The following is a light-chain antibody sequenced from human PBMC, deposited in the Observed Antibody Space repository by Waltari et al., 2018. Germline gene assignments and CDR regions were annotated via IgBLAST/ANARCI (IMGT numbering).Light chain of an antibody. J-gene: IGLJ3*02. CDR3: SSYTSSSTWV. V-gene: IGLV2-14*01. CDR1: SSDVGGYNY. Sequence: QSALTQPASLSGSPGQSITISCPGTSSDVGGYNYVSWYQQHPGKAPKLMIYDVSNRPSGVSNRFSGSKSGNTASLTISGLQAEDEADYHCSSYTSSSTWVFGGGTKLTVL. CDR2: DVS.